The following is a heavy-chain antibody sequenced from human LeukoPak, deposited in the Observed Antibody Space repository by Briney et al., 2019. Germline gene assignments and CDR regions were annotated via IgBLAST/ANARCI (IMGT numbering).Heavy chain of an antibody. CDR2: ISYDGSTK. D-gene: IGHD3-22*01. Sequence: GGSLRLSCTASGFTFSTYGMHWVRQAPGKGLEWVTLISYDGSTKYYSDSVKGRFTLSRDNSKNTLYLQMNSLRAEDTAVYYCARGRPDYYDSSGYFDAFDIWGQGTMVTVSS. CDR1: GFTFSTYG. CDR3: ARGRPDYYDSSGYFDAFDI. V-gene: IGHV3-30*03. J-gene: IGHJ3*02.